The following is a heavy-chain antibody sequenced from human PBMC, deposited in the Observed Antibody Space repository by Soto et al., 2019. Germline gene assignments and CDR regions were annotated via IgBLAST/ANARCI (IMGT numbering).Heavy chain of an antibody. Sequence: QVQLQESGPGLVKASETLSLSCTVSGHSISADYWSWIRQPAGKRLEWIGGVDASGNTNNNPSLKSRVTISVDTSKNQFFLKVRSVTAAATAMYFCARDVGGSVVPDWFDPWGQGALVTVSS. V-gene: IGHV4-4*07. D-gene: IGHD3-22*01. CDR1: GHSISADY. CDR2: VDASGNT. J-gene: IGHJ5*02. CDR3: ARDVGGSVVPDWFDP.